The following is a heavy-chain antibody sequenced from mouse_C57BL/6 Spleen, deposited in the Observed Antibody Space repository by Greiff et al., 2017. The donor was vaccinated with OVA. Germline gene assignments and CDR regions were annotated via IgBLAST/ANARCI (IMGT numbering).Heavy chain of an antibody. D-gene: IGHD2-1*01. CDR1: GFTFSNYW. J-gene: IGHJ4*01. Sequence: EVKLVESGGGLVQPGGSMKLSCVASGFTFSNYWMNWVRQSPEKGLEWVAQIRLKSDNYATHYAESVKGRFTISRDDSKSSVYLQMNNLRAEDTGIYYCKLYGNYDAMDYWGQGTSVTVSS. V-gene: IGHV6-3*01. CDR2: IRLKSDNYAT. CDR3: KLYGNYDAMDY.